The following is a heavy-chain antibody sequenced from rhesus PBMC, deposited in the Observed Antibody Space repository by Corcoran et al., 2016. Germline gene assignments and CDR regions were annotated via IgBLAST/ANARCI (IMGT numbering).Heavy chain of an antibody. D-gene: IGHD6-13*01. J-gene: IGHJ5-1*01. Sequence: QLQLQESGPGLVKPSETLSLTCAVSGGSISSNYWSWIRQPPGKGLEWIGRMYGSGGSTDYKPSHKSRVTMSIDTSKNQFALKLSSVTAADTAVYDCARDEHSSWAYNRFDVWGAGVLVTVSS. CDR1: GGSISSNY. CDR2: MYGSGGST. CDR3: ARDEHSSWAYNRFDV. V-gene: IGHV4-160*01.